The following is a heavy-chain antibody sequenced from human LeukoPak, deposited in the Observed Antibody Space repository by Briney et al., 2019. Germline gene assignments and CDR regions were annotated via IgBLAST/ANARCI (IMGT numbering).Heavy chain of an antibody. D-gene: IGHD3-10*01. CDR1: GFSLSTSGVG. Sequence: SGPTLVNPTQTLTLTCTFSGFSLSTSGVGVGWIRQPPGKALEWLALMYWDDDKRYSPSLKSRLTITKNNSKNPVVLTMTNMDTVDTATYYCAHSIAGMVRGVPTLFDYWGQGTLVTVSS. CDR3: AHSIAGMVRGVPTLFDY. J-gene: IGHJ4*02. V-gene: IGHV2-5*02. CDR2: MYWDDDK.